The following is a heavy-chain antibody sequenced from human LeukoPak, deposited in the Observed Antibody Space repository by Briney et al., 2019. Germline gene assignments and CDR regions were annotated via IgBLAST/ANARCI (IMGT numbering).Heavy chain of an antibody. Sequence: ASVKVSCKVSGYTLTELSMHWVRQAPGQGPEWVGWINPNSGDTNYAQKFQGRVTMTRDTSISTAYMELSRLRSDDTAVYYCARVTMITFGNGLQYWGQGTLVTVSS. CDR3: ARVTMITFGNGLQY. V-gene: IGHV1-2*02. CDR1: GYTLTELS. J-gene: IGHJ4*02. D-gene: IGHD3-16*01. CDR2: INPNSGDT.